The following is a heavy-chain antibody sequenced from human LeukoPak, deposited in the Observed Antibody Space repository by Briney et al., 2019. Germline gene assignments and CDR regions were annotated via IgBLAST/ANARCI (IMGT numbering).Heavy chain of an antibody. J-gene: IGHJ4*02. D-gene: IGHD1-26*01. CDR1: GFTFSSYS. CDR2: ISSSSSTI. Sequence: GESLRLSCAASGFTFSSYSMNWVCQAPGKGLEWVSHISSSSSTIYYADSVKGRFTISRDNAKNSLYLQMNSLRAEDTAVYYCASFSGSYDYFDYWGQGTLVTVSS. CDR3: ASFSGSYDYFDY. V-gene: IGHV3-48*01.